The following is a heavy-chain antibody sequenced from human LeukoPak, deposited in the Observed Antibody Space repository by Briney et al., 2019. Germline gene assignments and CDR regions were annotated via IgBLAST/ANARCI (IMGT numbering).Heavy chain of an antibody. CDR3: VVWGEDSSGHRFDH. Sequence: GGSLRLSCAASGFTFNSYWMHWVRQAPGKGLLWVSRINTDGSSTHYADSVKGRLTISRDNAKNMLYLQMNGLRAEDTAVYYCVVWGEDSSGHRFDHWGQGTLVTVST. CDR1: GFTFNSYW. D-gene: IGHD3-22*01. V-gene: IGHV3-74*01. J-gene: IGHJ4*02. CDR2: INTDGSST.